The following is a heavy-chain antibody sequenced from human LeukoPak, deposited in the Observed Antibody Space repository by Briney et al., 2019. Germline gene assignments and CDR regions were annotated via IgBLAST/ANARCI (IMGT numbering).Heavy chain of an antibody. CDR2: MNPNSGNT. Sequence: ASVKVSCKASGYTFTSYDINWVRQATGQGLEWMGWMNPNSGNTGYAQKFQGRVTMTRNTSISTAYMELSRLRSDDTAVYYCARDLLATVVTLPDYWGQGTLVTVSS. V-gene: IGHV1-8*01. J-gene: IGHJ4*02. D-gene: IGHD4-23*01. CDR1: GYTFTSYD. CDR3: ARDLLATVVTLPDY.